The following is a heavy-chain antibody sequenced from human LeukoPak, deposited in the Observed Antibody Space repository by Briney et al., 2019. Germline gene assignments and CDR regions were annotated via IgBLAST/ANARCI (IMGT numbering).Heavy chain of an antibody. V-gene: IGHV5-51*01. CDR1: GYSFTNFW. Sequence: GESLEISCKASGYSFTNFWIGWVRQVPGKGLEWMGIIYPGDSETRYSPSFQGQVTISADKSISTAYLQWSSLKASDTAMYYCARRRDLYSGSYYPFDYWGQGTLVTVSS. CDR2: IYPGDSET. CDR3: ARRRDLYSGSYYPFDY. D-gene: IGHD1-26*01. J-gene: IGHJ4*02.